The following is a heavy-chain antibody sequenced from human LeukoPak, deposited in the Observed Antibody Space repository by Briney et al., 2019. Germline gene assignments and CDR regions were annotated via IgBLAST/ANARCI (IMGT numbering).Heavy chain of an antibody. CDR3: AREYYDSSGYYLGPISY. CDR1: GFTFSSYA. V-gene: IGHV3-30-3*01. CDR2: ISYDGGNK. D-gene: IGHD3-22*01. J-gene: IGHJ4*02. Sequence: PGGSLRLSCAASGFTFSSYAMHWVRQAPGKGLEWVAVISYDGGNKYYADSVKGRFTISRDNSKNTLYLQMNSLRAENTAVYYCAREYYDSSGYYLGPISYWGQGTLVTVSS.